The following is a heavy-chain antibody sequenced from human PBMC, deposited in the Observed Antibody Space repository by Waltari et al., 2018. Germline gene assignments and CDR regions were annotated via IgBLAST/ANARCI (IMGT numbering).Heavy chain of an antibody. CDR3: ASHIVVVAPFDL. D-gene: IGHD2-15*01. CDR1: GGSISSHY. J-gene: IGHJ2*01. CDR2: IYYSGRT. Sequence: QVQLQESGPGLVKPSETLSLTCTVSGGSISSHYWSWIRQPPGKGLEWIGYIYYSGRTNDNPSLKRRVTISVDTSKNQFSLKLSSVTAADTAVYYCASHIVVVAPFDLWGRGTLVTVSS. V-gene: IGHV4-59*11.